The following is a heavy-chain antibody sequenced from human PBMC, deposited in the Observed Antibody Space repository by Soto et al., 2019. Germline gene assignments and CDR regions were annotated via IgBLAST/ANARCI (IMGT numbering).Heavy chain of an antibody. Sequence: GESLKISCKGSGYSFTSYWISWVRQMPGKGLEWMGRIDPSDSYTNYSPSFQGHVTISADKSISTAYLQWSSLKASDTAMYYCATNIRYCSSTSCYFYYYGMDVWGQGTTVTGSS. D-gene: IGHD2-2*01. CDR3: ATNIRYCSSTSCYFYYYGMDV. J-gene: IGHJ6*02. V-gene: IGHV5-10-1*01. CDR1: GYSFTSYW. CDR2: IDPSDSYT.